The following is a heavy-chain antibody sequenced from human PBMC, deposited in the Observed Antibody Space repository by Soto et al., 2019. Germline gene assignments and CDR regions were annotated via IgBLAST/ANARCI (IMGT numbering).Heavy chain of an antibody. V-gene: IGHV3-74*01. J-gene: IGHJ4*02. D-gene: IGHD5-12*01. CDR2: INSDGSST. CDR3: AYSGYAN. Sequence: EVQLVESGGGLVQPGGSLKLSCVASGFTFSNYWMHWVRQAPGKGLVWVSRINSDGSSTSYADSVKGRFTISRDNAKNTLYIQMNSLGAEDTAMYYCAYSGYANWGQGTLVTVSS. CDR1: GFTFSNYW.